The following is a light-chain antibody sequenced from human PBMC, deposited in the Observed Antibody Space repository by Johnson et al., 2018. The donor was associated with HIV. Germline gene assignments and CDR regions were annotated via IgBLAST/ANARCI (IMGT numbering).Light chain of an antibody. CDR3: GTWDSSLSAYV. CDR2: DYD. V-gene: IGLV1-51*01. Sequence: QAVLTQPPSVSAAPGQKVTISCSGSSSNIGKNYVSWYQLLPGTAPKLLIYDYDKRPSGLPDRFSGSKSGTSATLGITGLQTGDEADYYCGTWDSSLSAYVFGTGTKVTVL. J-gene: IGLJ1*01. CDR1: SSNIGKNY.